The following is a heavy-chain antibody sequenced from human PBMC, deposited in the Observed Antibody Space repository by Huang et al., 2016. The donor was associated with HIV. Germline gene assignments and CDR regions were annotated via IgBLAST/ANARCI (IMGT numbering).Heavy chain of an antibody. CDR3: ARTEMEYYYGSSGYYPDY. J-gene: IGHJ4*02. CDR1: GFDFSKYS. CDR2: ISGTSINI. Sequence: EVQLVESGGALVQPGGSLKLSCVVSGFDFSKYSMNWVRQAPGKGLEWVSYISGTSINIYYADSVKGRFTSSRDNAKNSVFLQMRSLRAEDTALYYCARTEMEYYYGSSGYYPDYWGQGTQVTVSS. D-gene: IGHD3-22*01. V-gene: IGHV3-48*01.